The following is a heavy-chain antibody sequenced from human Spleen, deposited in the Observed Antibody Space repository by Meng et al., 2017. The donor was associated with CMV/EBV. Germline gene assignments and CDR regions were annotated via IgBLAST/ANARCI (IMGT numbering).Heavy chain of an antibody. CDR3: ARGETTSGLRFDP. J-gene: IGHJ5*02. CDR2: IYYNGNT. CDR1: GGSISNRSYF. V-gene: IGHV4-39*07. D-gene: IGHD1/OR15-1a*01. Sequence: ESLKISCTVSGGSISNRSYFWGWIRQPPGKGLEWIGSIYYNGNTYYNPSLKSRVTISGDTSKNQFSLKLSSLTAADTALYYCARGETTSGLRFDPWGQGTLVTVSS.